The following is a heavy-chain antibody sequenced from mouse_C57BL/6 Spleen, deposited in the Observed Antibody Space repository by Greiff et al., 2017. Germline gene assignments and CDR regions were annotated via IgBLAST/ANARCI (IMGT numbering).Heavy chain of an antibody. CDR1: GYTFTDYN. CDR3: ARSYGSSLWFAY. J-gene: IGHJ3*01. D-gene: IGHD1-1*01. V-gene: IGHV1-22*01. Sequence: EVQLQQSGPELVKPGASVKMSCKASGYTFTDYNMHWVKQSHGKSLEWIGYINPNNGGTSYNQKFKGKATLTVNKSSSTAYMELRSLTSEDSAVYYCARSYGSSLWFAYWGQGTLVTVSA. CDR2: INPNNGGT.